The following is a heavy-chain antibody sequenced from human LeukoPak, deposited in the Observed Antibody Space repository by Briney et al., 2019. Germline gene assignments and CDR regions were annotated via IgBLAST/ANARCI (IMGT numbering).Heavy chain of an antibody. CDR3: ARQGIAAAANWFDP. V-gene: IGHV4-34*01. Sequence: SETLSLTCAVYGGSFSGYYWSWIRQPPGKGLEWIGSIYYSGSTYYNPSLKSRVTISVDTSKNQFSLKLSSVTAADTAVYYCARQGIAAAANWFDPWGQGTLVTVSS. CDR2: IYYSGST. CDR1: GGSFSGYY. D-gene: IGHD6-13*01. J-gene: IGHJ5*02.